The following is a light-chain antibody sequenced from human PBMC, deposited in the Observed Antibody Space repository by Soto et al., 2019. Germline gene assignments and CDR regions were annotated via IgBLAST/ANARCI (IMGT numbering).Light chain of an antibody. V-gene: IGLV2-14*01. CDR2: DVT. Sequence: QSALTQPASVSGSPGQSISISCTGTSSDVGNYNYVSWYQQHPGKAPKLMIYDVTNRPSGVSNRFSGSKSDNTASLTISGLQAEDEADYYCSSYTTNNTRLFGGGTKVTVL. CDR3: SSYTTNNTRL. CDR1: SSDVGNYNY. J-gene: IGLJ2*01.